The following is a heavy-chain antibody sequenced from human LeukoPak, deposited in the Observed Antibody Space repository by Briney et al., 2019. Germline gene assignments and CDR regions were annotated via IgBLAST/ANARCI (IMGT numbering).Heavy chain of an antibody. D-gene: IGHD3-22*01. CDR2: ISCSGGST. V-gene: IGHV3-23*01. CDR1: GFTFSSYA. Sequence: GGSLRLSCAASGFTFSSYAMSWVRQAPGKGLEWVSAISCSGGSTYYADSVKGRFTISRDNSKNTLYLQMNSLRAEDTAVYYCAKVAYYYDSSGSPTDYWGQGTLVTVSS. CDR3: AKVAYYYDSSGSPTDY. J-gene: IGHJ4*02.